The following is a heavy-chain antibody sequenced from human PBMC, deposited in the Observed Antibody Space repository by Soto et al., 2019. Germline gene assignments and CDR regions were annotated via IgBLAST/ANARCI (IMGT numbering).Heavy chain of an antibody. CDR3: ATSGFRVTRYYFDY. J-gene: IGHJ4*02. V-gene: IGHV1-24*01. CDR2: FDPEDGET. D-gene: IGHD2-2*01. CDR1: RYTLTELS. Sequence: ASVKVSCKVSRYTLTELSMHWVRQAPGKGFEWMGGFDPEDGETIYAQKFQGRVTMTEDTSTDTAYMELSSLRSEDTAVYYCATSGFRVTRYYFDYWGQGTLVTVSS.